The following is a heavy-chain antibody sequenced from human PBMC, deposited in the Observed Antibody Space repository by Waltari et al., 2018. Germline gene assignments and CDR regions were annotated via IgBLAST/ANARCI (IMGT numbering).Heavy chain of an antibody. CDR2: IYSGGST. V-gene: IGHV3-53*01. Sequence: VQLFESGGGLIQPGGSLRLSCAASRFPVRSNYMSWFRQAPGKGLEWVSLIYSGGSTIYADSVKGRFTISRDDYKNTLYLQMNSLRAEDTAVYYCARETYYDRSGYFRLGAFDIWGQGTVVTVSS. D-gene: IGHD3-22*01. CDR1: RFPVRSNY. CDR3: ARETYYDRSGYFRLGAFDI. J-gene: IGHJ3*02.